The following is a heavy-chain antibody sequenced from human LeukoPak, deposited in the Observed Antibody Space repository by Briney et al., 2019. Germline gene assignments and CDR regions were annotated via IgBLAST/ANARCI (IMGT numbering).Heavy chain of an antibody. Sequence: SVKVSCKASGYTFTGYYMHWVRQAPGQGLEWMGTIIPKFATGKYAQKFRGRVTITADETTSTSHMALSSLTSEDTAVYYCARTLPQGDTGWFYYMDVWGTGTTVTISS. CDR2: IIPKFATG. V-gene: IGHV1-69*13. CDR3: ARTLPQGDTGWFYYMDV. J-gene: IGHJ6*03. D-gene: IGHD6-19*01. CDR1: GYTFTGYY.